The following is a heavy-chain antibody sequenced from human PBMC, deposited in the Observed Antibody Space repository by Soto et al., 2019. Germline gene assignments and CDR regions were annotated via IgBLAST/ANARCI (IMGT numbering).Heavy chain of an antibody. D-gene: IGHD2-2*01. J-gene: IGHJ4*02. CDR1: GFTFSSYA. CDR3: AKPPYXSSTSCYGVGGYQPLPDY. CDR2: ISGSGGST. V-gene: IGHV3-23*01. Sequence: GGSLRLSCAASGFTFSSYAMSWVRQAPGKGLERVSAISGSGGSTYYADSVKGRFTISRDNSKNTLYLQMNSLRAEDTAVYYCAKPPYXSSTSCYGVGGYQPLPDYWGQGTLVTAPQ.